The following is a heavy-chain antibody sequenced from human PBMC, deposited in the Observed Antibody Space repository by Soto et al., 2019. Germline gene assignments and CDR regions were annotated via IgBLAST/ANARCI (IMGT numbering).Heavy chain of an antibody. Sequence: EVQLLESGGGLVQPGGSLRLSCAASGFTFSSYAMSWVRQAPGKGLEWVSAISGSGGSTYYADSVKGRFTISRDNSQNPLYLQMTSLRAEDTAVYYCAKDDAMIGATAIWGQGTMVTVSS. V-gene: IGHV3-23*01. CDR3: AKDDAMIGATAI. J-gene: IGHJ3*02. D-gene: IGHD3-22*01. CDR1: GFTFSSYA. CDR2: ISGSGGST.